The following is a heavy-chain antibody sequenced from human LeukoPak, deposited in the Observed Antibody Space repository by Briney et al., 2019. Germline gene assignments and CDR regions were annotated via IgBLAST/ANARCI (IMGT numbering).Heavy chain of an antibody. J-gene: IGHJ4*02. V-gene: IGHV3-48*03. CDR3: ARLGDYVFDY. CDR1: GFTFSNYE. D-gene: IGHD4-17*01. Sequence: GGSLRLSCAASGFTFSNYEMNWVRQAPGKGLEWVSYISSSGSTKYYADSVKGRFTISRDNAKNSLYLQMNSLRAEDTAVYYCARLGDYVFDYWGQGTLVTVSS. CDR2: ISSSGSTK.